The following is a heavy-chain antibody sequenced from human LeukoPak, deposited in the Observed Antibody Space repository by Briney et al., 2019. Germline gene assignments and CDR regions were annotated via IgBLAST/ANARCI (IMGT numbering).Heavy chain of an antibody. V-gene: IGHV3-23*01. CDR1: GFTFSSYA. J-gene: IGHJ4*02. Sequence: PGGSLGLSCAASGFTFSSYAMSWVRQAPGKGLEWVSAISGSGGSTYYADSVKGRFTISRDNSKNTLYLQMNSLRAEDTAVYYCAKDRGYLSSSPGYCIDYWGQGTLVTVSS. D-gene: IGHD6-6*01. CDR2: ISGSGGST. CDR3: AKDRGYLSSSPGYCIDY.